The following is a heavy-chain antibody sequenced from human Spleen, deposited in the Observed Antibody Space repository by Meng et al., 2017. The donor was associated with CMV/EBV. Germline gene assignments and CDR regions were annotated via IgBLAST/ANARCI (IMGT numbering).Heavy chain of an antibody. CDR3: ARVIEYSIGGGGFDP. V-gene: IGHV4-31*02. CDR2: FSYSGNT. D-gene: IGHD6-25*01. Sequence: GALTGYSFSWAWIRRDHGTGLEWIGYFSYSGNTYYNPSLTGRLTISMDTSKDQFTLKLTFVTAADVAVYYCARVIEYSIGGGGFDPWGQGTLVTVSS. CDR1: GALTGYSFS. J-gene: IGHJ5*02.